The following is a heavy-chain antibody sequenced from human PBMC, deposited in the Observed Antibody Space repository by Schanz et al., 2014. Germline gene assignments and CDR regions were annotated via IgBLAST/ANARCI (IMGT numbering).Heavy chain of an antibody. D-gene: IGHD2-8*01. CDR3: ARDMLRRYGALEI. V-gene: IGHV3-74*01. CDR2: INTDETTT. CDR1: GSTFSAYW. Sequence: EVKLVESGGGLVQPGGSLRLSCAASGSTFSAYWMHWVRQVPGKGLVWIARINTDETTTKYADSVRGRFTISRDNAKNSLFLQMNSLRADDTAVYYCARDMLRRYGALEIWGRGTMVTVSS. J-gene: IGHJ3*02.